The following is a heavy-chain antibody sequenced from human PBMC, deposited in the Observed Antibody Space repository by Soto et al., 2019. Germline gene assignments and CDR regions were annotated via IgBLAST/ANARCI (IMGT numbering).Heavy chain of an antibody. D-gene: IGHD2-15*01. V-gene: IGHV4-34*01. J-gene: IGHJ6*02. Sequence: SETLSLTCAVYGGSFSGHFGSWIRQAPGKGLEWIGEINHSGGINYNPSLKSRVTIAVDTSKNQFSLKLNSVTAADTAVYYCARGSAGRGSYYYGMDVWGQGTTVTVYS. CDR3: ARGSAGRGSYYYGMDV. CDR1: GGSFSGHF. CDR2: INHSGGI.